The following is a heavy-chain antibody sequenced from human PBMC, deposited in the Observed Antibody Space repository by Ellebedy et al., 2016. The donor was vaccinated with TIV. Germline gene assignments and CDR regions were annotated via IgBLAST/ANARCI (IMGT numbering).Heavy chain of an antibody. CDR1: GFTFSSYS. CDR2: IWYDGSNK. V-gene: IGHV3-33*08. J-gene: IGHJ3*02. CDR3: ARDRLPGTKDAFDI. D-gene: IGHD1/OR15-1a*01. Sequence: GESLKISXAASGFTFSSYSMNWVRQAPGKGLEWVAVIWYDGSNKYYADSVKGRFTISRDNSKNTLYLQMNSLRAEDTAVYYCARDRLPGTKDAFDIWGQGTMVTVSS.